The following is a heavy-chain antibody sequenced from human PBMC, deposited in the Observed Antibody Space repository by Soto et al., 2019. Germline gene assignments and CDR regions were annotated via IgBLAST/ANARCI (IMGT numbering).Heavy chain of an antibody. D-gene: IGHD3-22*01. Sequence: HPGGSLRLSCAASGFTFSSYGMHWVRQAPGKGLEWVAVISYDGSNKYYADSVKGRFTISRDNSKNTLYLQMNSLRAEDTAVYYCARVTRYYDSSGYYGPTNDAFDIWGQGTMVTVSS. V-gene: IGHV3-30*03. J-gene: IGHJ3*02. CDR3: ARVTRYYDSSGYYGPTNDAFDI. CDR2: ISYDGSNK. CDR1: GFTFSSYG.